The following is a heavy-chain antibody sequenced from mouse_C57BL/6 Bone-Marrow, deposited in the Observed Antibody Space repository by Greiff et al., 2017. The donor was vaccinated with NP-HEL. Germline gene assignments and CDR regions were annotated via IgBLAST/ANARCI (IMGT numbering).Heavy chain of an antibody. CDR2: IYPGSGST. J-gene: IGHJ1*03. Sequence: VQLQQPGAELVQPGASVQMSCKASGYTFTSYWITWVKQRPGQGLEWIGDIYPGSGSTNYNEKFKSKATLTVDTSSSTAYMQLSSLTSEDSAVYYCARRYGVYVDVWGTGTTVTVSS. V-gene: IGHV1-55*01. CDR3: ARRYGVYVDV. CDR1: GYTFTSYW. D-gene: IGHD2-14*01.